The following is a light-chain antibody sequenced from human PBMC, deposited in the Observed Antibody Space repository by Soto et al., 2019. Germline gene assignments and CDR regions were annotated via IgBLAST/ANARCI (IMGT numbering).Light chain of an antibody. Sequence: EIVMTQSPATLSVSPGERATLSCRASQSVSSNLAWYQQKPGQAPRLLIYGASTRATGIPARFSGSGSGKEFTLTISSLQSEDFAVYYCQQYNNWQHTFGGGTKVDIK. CDR3: QQYNNWQHT. V-gene: IGKV3-15*01. J-gene: IGKJ4*01. CDR1: QSVSSN. CDR2: GAS.